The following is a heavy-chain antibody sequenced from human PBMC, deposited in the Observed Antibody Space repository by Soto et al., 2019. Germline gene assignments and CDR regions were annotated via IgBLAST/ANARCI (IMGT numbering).Heavy chain of an antibody. CDR1: GGSISSGEYY. CDR2: IYYSGST. D-gene: IGHD2-15*01. J-gene: IGHJ6*02. Sequence: TLSLTCTVSGGSISSGEYYWSWIRQPPGKGLEWIGYIYYSGSTYYNPSLKSRVTISVDTSKNQFSLKLSSVTAADTAVYYCARDHNFGFILYAMDVWGQGTTVTVSS. CDR3: ARDHNFGFILYAMDV. V-gene: IGHV4-30-4*01.